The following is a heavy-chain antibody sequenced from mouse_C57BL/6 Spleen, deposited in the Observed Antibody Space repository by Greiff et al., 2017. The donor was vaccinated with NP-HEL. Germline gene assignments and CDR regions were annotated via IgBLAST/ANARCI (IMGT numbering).Heavy chain of an antibody. CDR3: ARKADGYLFDY. Sequence: QVQLQQSGAELVKPGASVKLSCKASGYTFTSYWMHWVKQRPGQGLEWIGMIHPNSGSTNYNEKFKSKATLTVDKSSSTAYMQLSSLTSEDSAVYYCARKADGYLFDYWGQGTTLTVSS. V-gene: IGHV1-64*01. CDR2: IHPNSGST. CDR1: GYTFTSYW. D-gene: IGHD2-3*01. J-gene: IGHJ2*01.